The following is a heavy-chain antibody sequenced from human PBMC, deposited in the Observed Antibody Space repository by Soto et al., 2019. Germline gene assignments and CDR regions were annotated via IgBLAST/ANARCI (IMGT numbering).Heavy chain of an antibody. CDR2: IYPGDTDT. D-gene: IGHD6-19*01. J-gene: IGHJ4*02. CDR3: AREHSSGWSSSDY. CDR1: GYSFTSYW. V-gene: IGHV5-51*01. Sequence: GESLKISCKGSGYSFTSYWIGWVRQMPGKGLEWMGFIYPGDTDTRYSPSFQGQVTISADKSISTAYLQWSSLKASDTAMYYCAREHSSGWSSSDYWGQGTLVTVSS.